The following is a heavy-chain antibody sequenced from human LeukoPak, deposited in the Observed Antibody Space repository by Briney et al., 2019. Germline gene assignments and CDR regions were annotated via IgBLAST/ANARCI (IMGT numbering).Heavy chain of an antibody. CDR2: IFTSGSA. Sequence: SETLSLTCTVSGGSISKYYLSWIRQPAGKGLEWIGRIFTSGSATSSSSLKSRVTMSADTSKIQFSLNLSSVTAADTAVYFCASGYGSGSYLYWGQGTQVTVSS. CDR1: GGSISKYY. CDR3: ASGYGSGSYLY. V-gene: IGHV4-4*07. D-gene: IGHD3-10*01. J-gene: IGHJ4*01.